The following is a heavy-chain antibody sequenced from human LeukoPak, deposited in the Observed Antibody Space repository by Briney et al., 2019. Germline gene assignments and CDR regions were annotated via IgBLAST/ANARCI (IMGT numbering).Heavy chain of an antibody. D-gene: IGHD6-13*01. CDR2: IYYSGST. CDR3: ARQEQQLIYNWFDP. J-gene: IGHJ5*02. V-gene: IGHV4-59*01. Sequence: SETLSLTCTVSGGSISGYYWSWIRQPPGKGLEWIGYIYYSGSTNYNPSLKSRVTISVDTSKNQFSLKLSSVTAADTAVYYCARQEQQLIYNWFDPWGQGTLVTASS. CDR1: GGSISGYY.